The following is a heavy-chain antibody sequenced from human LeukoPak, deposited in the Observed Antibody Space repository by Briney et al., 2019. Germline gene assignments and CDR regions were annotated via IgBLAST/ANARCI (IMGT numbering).Heavy chain of an antibody. Sequence: GGSLRLSCAASGFTFSTYWMSWVRHAPGKGLEWVANIMHDGSEKNYVDSVKGRFTISRDNARNSLYLQMNSLRVEDTAVYYCARAGAMAASRYYFDYWGQGTLVTAYS. D-gene: IGHD6-19*01. J-gene: IGHJ4*02. CDR3: ARAGAMAASRYYFDY. CDR1: GFTFSTYW. CDR2: IMHDGSEK. V-gene: IGHV3-7*01.